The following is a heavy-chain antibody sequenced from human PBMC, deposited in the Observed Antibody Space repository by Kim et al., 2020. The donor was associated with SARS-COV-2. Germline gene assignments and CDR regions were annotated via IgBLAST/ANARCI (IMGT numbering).Heavy chain of an antibody. CDR2: I. Sequence: IYYAGSVKGRFTISKDNAENALHLQMYSLRAEDTAVYYCARGVAVATGDYWGQGTLVTVSS. J-gene: IGHJ4*02. CDR3: ARGVAVATGDY. D-gene: IGHD6-13*01. V-gene: IGHV3-11*04.